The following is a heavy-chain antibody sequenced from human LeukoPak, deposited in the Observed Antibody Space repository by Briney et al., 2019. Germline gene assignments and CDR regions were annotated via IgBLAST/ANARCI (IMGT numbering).Heavy chain of an antibody. CDR1: GFTFSSNS. D-gene: IGHD2-15*01. Sequence: GRSLRLSCAASGFTFSSNSMNWVRQAPGKGLEWVSSISSSSSYIYYADSVKGRFTISRDNAKNSPYRQVTSVRAEDTAVYDCAREEDLYYMDVWGKGTSVTVSS. J-gene: IGHJ6*03. CDR2: ISSSSSYI. V-gene: IGHV3-21*01. CDR3: AREEDLYYMDV.